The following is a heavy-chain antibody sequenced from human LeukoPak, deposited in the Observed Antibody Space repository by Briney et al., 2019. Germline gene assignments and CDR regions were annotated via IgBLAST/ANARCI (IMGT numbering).Heavy chain of an antibody. J-gene: IGHJ6*03. CDR3: ARDKPFAAVYYYYMDV. CDR2: IKQDGSEK. CDR1: GFTFSSYW. D-gene: IGHD6-13*01. V-gene: IGHV3-7*01. Sequence: PGGSLRLSCAASGFTFSSYWMSWVRQAPGKGLEWVANIKQDGSEKYYVDSVKGRFTISRDNAKNSLYLQMNSLRAEDTAVYYCARDKPFAAVYYYYMDVWGKGTTVTVSS.